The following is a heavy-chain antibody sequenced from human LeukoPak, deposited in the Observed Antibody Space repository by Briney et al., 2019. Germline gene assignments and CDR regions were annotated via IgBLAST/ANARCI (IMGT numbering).Heavy chain of an antibody. CDR1: GFTVSSNY. V-gene: IGHV3-53*01. D-gene: IGHD2-15*01. CDR3: ARDSQYCSSGSCSPGASDI. J-gene: IGHJ3*02. CDR2: IYSGGST. Sequence: GGSLRLSCAASGFTVSSNYMSWVRQAPGKGLEWVSVIYSGGSTYYADSVKGRFTISRDNSKNTLYLQMNSLRAEDTAVYYCARDSQYCSSGSCSPGASDIWGQGTMVTVSS.